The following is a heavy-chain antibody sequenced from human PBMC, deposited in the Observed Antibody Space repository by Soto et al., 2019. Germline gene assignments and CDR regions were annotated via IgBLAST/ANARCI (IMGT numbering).Heavy chain of an antibody. J-gene: IGHJ4*02. CDR1: GGSISSGGYY. V-gene: IGHV4-31*03. D-gene: IGHD6-13*01. Sequence: SETLSLTCTVSGGSISSGGYYWSWIRQHPGKGLEWIGYIYYSGSTYYNPSLKSRVTISVDTSKNQFSLKLSSVTAADTAVYYCVRGGIAAAAPPDYWGQGTLVTVSS. CDR2: IYYSGST. CDR3: VRGGIAAAAPPDY.